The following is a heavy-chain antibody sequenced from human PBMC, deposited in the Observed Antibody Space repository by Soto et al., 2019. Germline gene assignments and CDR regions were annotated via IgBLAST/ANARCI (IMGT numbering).Heavy chain of an antibody. CDR2: IKQDGSEK. CDR3: ARDRYYDFWSGSIGDY. V-gene: IGHV3-7*05. D-gene: IGHD3-3*01. Sequence: GGSLRLSCAASGFTFSSYWMSWVRQAPGKGLEWVGNIKQDGSEKYYVDSVKGRFTISRDNARNSLYLQMNSLRAEDTAVYYCARDRYYDFWSGSIGDYWGQGTLVTVSS. J-gene: IGHJ4*02. CDR1: GFTFSSYW.